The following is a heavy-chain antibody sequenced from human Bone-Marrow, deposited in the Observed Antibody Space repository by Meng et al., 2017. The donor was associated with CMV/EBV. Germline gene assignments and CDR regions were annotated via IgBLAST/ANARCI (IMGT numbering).Heavy chain of an antibody. V-gene: IGHV3-7*01. J-gene: IGHJ6*02. D-gene: IGHD3-3*01. CDR1: GFSFSSHW. CDR3: ARTYYDFWSGYLDV. CDR2: IKEDGTLK. Sequence: GESLKISCAASGFSFSSHWLSWVRQVPGKGLEWVANIKEDGTLKYYVESVKGRFTISRDNAKSSLYLQMNSLRAEDTAVYYCARTYYDFWSGYLDVWGQGTTVTVSS.